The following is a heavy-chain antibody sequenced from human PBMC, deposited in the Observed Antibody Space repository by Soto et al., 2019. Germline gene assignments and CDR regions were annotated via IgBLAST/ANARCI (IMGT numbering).Heavy chain of an antibody. V-gene: IGHV3-74*01. CDR3: AGFGYDWNGWD. CDR2: INTDGTYT. Sequence: EMQLVESGGGLVQPGGSLRLSCVASGLSFRNYWVHWVRQAPGKGLEWVSRINTDGTYTSNADPVKGRFTISRDNAKNTLYLQMNSLRVEDTAVYFCAGFGYDWNGWDWSPGTLVTVSS. D-gene: IGHD1-20*01. J-gene: IGHJ4*02. CDR1: GLSFRNYW.